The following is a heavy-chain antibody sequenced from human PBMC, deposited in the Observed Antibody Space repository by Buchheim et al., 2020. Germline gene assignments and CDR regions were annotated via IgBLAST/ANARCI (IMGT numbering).Heavy chain of an antibody. Sequence: QVQLVESGGGVVQPGRSLRLSCAASGFTFSSYGMHWVRQAPGKGLEWVAVIWYDGSNKYYADSVKGRFPISRDNSKNTLYLQMNSLRAEDTAVYYCARDRGITMVRGVSGGMDVWGQGTT. J-gene: IGHJ6*02. V-gene: IGHV3-33*01. D-gene: IGHD3-10*01. CDR2: IWYDGSNK. CDR3: ARDRGITMVRGVSGGMDV. CDR1: GFTFSSYG.